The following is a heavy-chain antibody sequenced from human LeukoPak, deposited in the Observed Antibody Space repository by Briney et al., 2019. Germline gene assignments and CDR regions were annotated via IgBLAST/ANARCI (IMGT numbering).Heavy chain of an antibody. D-gene: IGHD3-3*01. CDR3: ARVFITIFGPNWFDP. V-gene: IGHV1-2*02. CDR1: GYTFTGYY. Sequence: ASVKVSCKASGYTFTGYYMHWVRQAPGQGLEWMGWINPNSGGTNYAQKLQGRVTMTTDTSTSTAYMELRSLRSDDTAVYYCARVFITIFGPNWFDPWGQGTLVTVSS. J-gene: IGHJ5*02. CDR2: INPNSGGT.